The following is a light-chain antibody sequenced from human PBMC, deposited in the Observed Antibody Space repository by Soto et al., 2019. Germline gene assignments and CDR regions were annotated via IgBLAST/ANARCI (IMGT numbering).Light chain of an antibody. CDR3: AAWDDSLRVL. Sequence: QAVVTQPPSASGTPGQRVTISCSGSSSNIESHTVNWYQQLPGTAPKLLIYSNDQRPSGVPDRFSGSKSGTSASLAISRLQSEDEADYYCAAWDDSLRVLFGGGTKVTVL. V-gene: IGLV1-44*01. CDR2: SND. J-gene: IGLJ2*01. CDR1: SSNIESHT.